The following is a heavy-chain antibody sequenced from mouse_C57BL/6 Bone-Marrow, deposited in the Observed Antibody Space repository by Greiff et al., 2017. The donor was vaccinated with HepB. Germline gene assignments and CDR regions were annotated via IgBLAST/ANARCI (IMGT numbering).Heavy chain of an antibody. CDR3: ARLPTTVVAYYAMDY. Sequence: EVQGVESGGDLVKPGGSLKLSCAASGFTFSSYGMSWVRQTPDKRLEWVATISSGGSYTYYPDSGKGRFTISRDNAKNTLYLQMSSLKSEDTAMYYCARLPTTVVAYYAMDYWGQGTSVTVSS. V-gene: IGHV5-6*01. D-gene: IGHD1-1*01. J-gene: IGHJ4*01. CDR1: GFTFSSYG. CDR2: ISSGGSYT.